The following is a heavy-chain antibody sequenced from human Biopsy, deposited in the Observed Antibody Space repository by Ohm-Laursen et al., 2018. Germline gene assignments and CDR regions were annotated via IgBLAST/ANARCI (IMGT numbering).Heavy chain of an antibody. CDR3: ATELLPPGVGGPWLDS. V-gene: IGHV3-21*06. CDR1: GVTLSGYG. CDR2: ISASSSYI. D-gene: IGHD3-10*01. Sequence: LRLSRSASGVTLSGYGMNWVRQAPGKGLEWVSSISASSSYIYYADSVKGRFTVSRDNTKNTLYLQMNSLRAADTAIYFCATELLPPGVGGPWLDSWGQGTPVTVSS. J-gene: IGHJ5*01.